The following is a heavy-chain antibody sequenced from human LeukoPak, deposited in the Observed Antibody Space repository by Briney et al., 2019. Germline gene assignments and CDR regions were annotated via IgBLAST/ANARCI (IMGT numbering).Heavy chain of an antibody. J-gene: IGHJ6*02. V-gene: IGHV4-39*01. D-gene: IGHD3-3*01. Sequence: NPSETLSLTCLVSGGSISSSGYYWGWIRQPPGKGLEWIGSIYYSGSTYYNPSLKSRVTISVDTSKNQFSLKLSSVTAADTAVYYCARHKDNDVWSGYHYYYYGMDVWGQGTTVTVSS. CDR1: GGSISSSGYY. CDR2: IYYSGST. CDR3: ARHKDNDVWSGYHYYYYGMDV.